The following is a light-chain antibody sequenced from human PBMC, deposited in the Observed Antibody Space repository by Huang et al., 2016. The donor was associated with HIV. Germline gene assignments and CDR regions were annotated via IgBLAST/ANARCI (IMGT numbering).Light chain of an antibody. CDR2: GAS. V-gene: IGKV3-15*01. CDR1: QSVSSN. CDR3: QQYNNWPPEGT. Sequence: EIVMTQSPATLSVSPGERATLSCRASQSVSSNLAWYQQKPGQAPRLLIYGASTRATCIPARFSGSGSGTEFTLTISSLQSEDFAVYYCQQYNNWPPEGTFGQGTKVEIK. J-gene: IGKJ1*01.